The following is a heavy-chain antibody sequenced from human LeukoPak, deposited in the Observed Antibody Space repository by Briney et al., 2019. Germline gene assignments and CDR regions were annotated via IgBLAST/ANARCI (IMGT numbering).Heavy chain of an antibody. D-gene: IGHD2-2*01. Sequence: SETLSLTCAVYGGSFSGYYWSWIRQPPGKGLGWIGEINHSGSTNYNPSLKSRVTISVDTSKNQFSLKLSSVTAADTAVYYCARGREHCSSTSCYATAFDIWGQGTMVTVSS. CDR2: INHSGST. J-gene: IGHJ3*02. V-gene: IGHV4-34*01. CDR1: GGSFSGYY. CDR3: ARGREHCSSTSCYATAFDI.